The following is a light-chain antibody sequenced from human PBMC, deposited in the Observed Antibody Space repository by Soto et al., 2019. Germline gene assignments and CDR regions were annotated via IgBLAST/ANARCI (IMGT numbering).Light chain of an antibody. V-gene: IGKV1-5*03. CDR2: KAS. J-gene: IGKJ1*01. CDR3: QQYNSYPWT. Sequence: DIQMTQSPSTLSASVGDRVTITCRASQSISSWLAWYQQKPGKAPKLLIYKASSLESGVPSRFSGSGSGTDFPLTISSLQPDDFATYYFQQYNSYPWTFGQGTKVEIK. CDR1: QSISSW.